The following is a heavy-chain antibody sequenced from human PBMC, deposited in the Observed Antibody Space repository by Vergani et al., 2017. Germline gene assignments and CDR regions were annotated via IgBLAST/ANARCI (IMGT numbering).Heavy chain of an antibody. V-gene: IGHV3-48*04. CDR3: AKGMYSSGWYDMDV. CDR1: GFTFSSYS. D-gene: IGHD6-19*01. Sequence: EVQLVESGGGLVQPGGSLRLSCAASGFTFSSYSMNWVRQAPGKGLEWVSYISSSSSTIYYADSLKGRFTISRDNAKNSLYLQMNSLRAEDTAVYYCAKGMYSSGWYDMDVWGKGTTVTVSS. CDR2: ISSSSSTI. J-gene: IGHJ6*03.